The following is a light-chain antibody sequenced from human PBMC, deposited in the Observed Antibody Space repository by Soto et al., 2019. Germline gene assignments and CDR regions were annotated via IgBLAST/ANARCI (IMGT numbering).Light chain of an antibody. CDR3: SSYKSSSSRPYV. CDR2: DVN. Sequence: QSALTQPASVSGSPGQSITISCTGTSSDVGGYNLVSWYQQYPDKAPKLMIFDVNTRPSGFSNRFSGSKSGNTASLTISGLQAEDEADYYRSSYKSSSSRPYVFGTGTKLTVL. V-gene: IGLV2-14*01. J-gene: IGLJ1*01. CDR1: SSDVGGYNL.